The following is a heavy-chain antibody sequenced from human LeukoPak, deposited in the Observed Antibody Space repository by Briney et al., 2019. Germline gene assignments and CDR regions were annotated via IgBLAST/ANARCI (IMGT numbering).Heavy chain of an antibody. CDR2: IKQDGSEK. V-gene: IGHV3-7*03. D-gene: IGHD3-10*01. CDR3: AKLGLMVRGVNRY. J-gene: IGHJ4*02. Sequence: PGGSLRLSCAASGFTFSSYWMSWVRQAPGKGLEWVANIKQDGSEKYYVDSVKGRFTISRDNAKNSLYLQMNSLRAEDTAVYYCAKLGLMVRGVNRYWGQGTLVTVSS. CDR1: GFTFSSYW.